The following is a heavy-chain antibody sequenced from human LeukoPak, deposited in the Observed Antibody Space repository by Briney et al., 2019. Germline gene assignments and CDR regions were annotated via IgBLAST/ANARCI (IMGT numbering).Heavy chain of an antibody. J-gene: IGHJ6*02. CDR3: ARDLTPYNWNDVQVRDYYYGMDV. Sequence: SVTVPCKASGGTFSSYAISWVRQAPGQGLEWMGGIIPIFGTANYAQKFQGRVTITADESTSTAYMELSSLRSEDTAVYYCARDLTPYNWNDVQVRDYYYGMDVWGQGTTVTVSS. CDR1: GGTFSSYA. D-gene: IGHD1-20*01. V-gene: IGHV1-69*13. CDR2: IIPIFGTA.